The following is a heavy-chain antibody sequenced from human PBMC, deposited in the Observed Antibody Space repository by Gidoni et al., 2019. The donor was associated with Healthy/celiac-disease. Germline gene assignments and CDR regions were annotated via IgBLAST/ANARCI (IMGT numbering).Heavy chain of an antibody. CDR3: ARSVKGFGVVITNWFDP. J-gene: IGHJ5*02. CDR2: INSDGSST. D-gene: IGHD3-3*01. V-gene: IGHV3-74*01. CDR1: GFTFSSYW. Sequence: EVQLVESGGGLVQPGGSLRLSCAASGFTFSSYWMHWVRQAPGKGLVWVSRINSDGSSTSYADSVKGRFTISRDNAKNTLYLQMNSLRAEDTAVYYCARSVKGFGVVITNWFDPWGQGTLVTVSS.